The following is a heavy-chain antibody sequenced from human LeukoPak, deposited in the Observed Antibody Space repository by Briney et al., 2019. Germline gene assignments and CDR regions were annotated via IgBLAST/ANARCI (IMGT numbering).Heavy chain of an antibody. CDR2: IIPIFGTA. J-gene: IGHJ5*02. Sequence: ASVKVSCKASGYTFRSYAMNWVRQAPGQGLEWMGGIIPIFGTANYAQKFQGRVTITADESTSTAYMELSSLRSEDTAVYYCAREEILTAAGGWFDPWGQGTLVTVSS. CDR3: AREEILTAAGGWFDP. CDR1: GYTFRSYA. D-gene: IGHD6-13*01. V-gene: IGHV1-69*13.